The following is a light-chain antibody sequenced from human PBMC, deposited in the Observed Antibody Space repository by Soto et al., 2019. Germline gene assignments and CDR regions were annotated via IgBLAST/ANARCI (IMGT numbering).Light chain of an antibody. CDR2: DTS. J-gene: IGKJ5*01. CDR3: QQRHNWPIT. V-gene: IGKV3-11*01. Sequence: EIVLTQSPATLSLSPGERATLSCRTSQTIRGLLNWYQQRPGQAPRLLIYDTSYRATDIPARFSGSGSGTDFILTISSLDPEDFGVYFCQQRHNWPITFGQGTRLAIK. CDR1: QTIRGL.